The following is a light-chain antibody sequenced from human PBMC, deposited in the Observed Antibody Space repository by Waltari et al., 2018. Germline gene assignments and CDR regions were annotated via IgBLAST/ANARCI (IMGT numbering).Light chain of an antibody. CDR3: QQYETYSPYT. Sequence: DIQMTQSPSTLSASVGDRVTITCRASQTINNWLAWYQQKPGKAPQLLVQRASVLQSSVPSRFIGSGSGTDFTLTISSLQADDFATYYCQQYETYSPYTFGQGTKVDLK. CDR2: RAS. CDR1: QTINNW. J-gene: IGKJ2*01. V-gene: IGKV1-5*03.